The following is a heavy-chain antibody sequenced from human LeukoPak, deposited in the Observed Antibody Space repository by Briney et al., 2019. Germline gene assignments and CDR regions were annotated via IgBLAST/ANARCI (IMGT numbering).Heavy chain of an antibody. CDR1: GGTFSSYA. D-gene: IGHD3-10*01. CDR3: ARDPGLLWFGELFDY. J-gene: IGHJ4*02. Sequence: ASVKVSCKASGGTFSSYAISWVRQAPGQGLEWMGWISAYNGNTNYAQKLLGRVTMTTDTSTSTAYMELRSLRSDDTAVYYCARDPGLLWFGELFDYWGQGTLVTVSS. CDR2: ISAYNGNT. V-gene: IGHV1-18*01.